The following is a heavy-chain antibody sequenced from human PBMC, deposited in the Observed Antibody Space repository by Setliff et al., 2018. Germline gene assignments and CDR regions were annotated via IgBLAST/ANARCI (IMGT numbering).Heavy chain of an antibody. J-gene: IGHJ4*02. V-gene: IGHV3-30*04. D-gene: IGHD1-1*01. CDR1: GFTFSSYA. Sequence: GESLKISCAASGFTFSSYAMHWVRQAPGKGLEWVAVISYDGSNKYYADSVKGRFTISRDNSKNTLYLQMNSLRAEDTAVYYCARTGTYRYFDYWGQGTRVTVSS. CDR3: ARTGTYRYFDY. CDR2: ISYDGSNK.